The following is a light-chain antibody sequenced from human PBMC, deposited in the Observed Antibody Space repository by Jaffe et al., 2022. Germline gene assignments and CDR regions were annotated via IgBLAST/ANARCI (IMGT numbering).Light chain of an antibody. Sequence: DIVLTQSPDSLAVSLGEKATINCKSNQTVFYKSNNKSYLSWYQQKPGQPPKLLIYWASTRESGVPDRFSGSGSGTDFTLTISSLQAEDAAVYYCQQHFSTVFTFGGGTKVEIK. V-gene: IGKV4-1*01. CDR1: QTVFYKSNNKSY. J-gene: IGKJ4*01. CDR3: QQHFSTVFT. CDR2: WAS.